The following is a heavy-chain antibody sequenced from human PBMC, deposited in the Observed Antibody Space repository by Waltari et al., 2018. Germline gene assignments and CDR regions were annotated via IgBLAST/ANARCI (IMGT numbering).Heavy chain of an antibody. CDR1: TFTFSSYE. CDR3: AREGVRTGDAFDI. J-gene: IGHJ3*02. CDR2: VRSSGSTI. Sequence: EVQLVESGGGLVQPGGSLRLSCAASTFTFSSYEMNWVRQAPGMGLEWVSYVRSSGSTIYYADSVKGRFTISRDNAKNSLYLQVNSLRAEDTAVYYCAREGVRTGDAFDIWGQGTMVTVSS. D-gene: IGHD3-9*01. V-gene: IGHV3-48*03.